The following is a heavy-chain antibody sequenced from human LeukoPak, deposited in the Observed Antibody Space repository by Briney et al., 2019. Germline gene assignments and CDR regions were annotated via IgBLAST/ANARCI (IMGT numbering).Heavy chain of an antibody. J-gene: IGHJ4*02. CDR3: ARFTTGGATDY. V-gene: IGHV4-59*12. CDR2: IYYSGST. CDR1: GGSISSYY. D-gene: IGHD1-1*01. Sequence: SETLSLTCTVSGGSISSYYWSWIRQPPGKGLGWIGYIYYSGSTNYNPSLKSRVTISVDTSKNQFSLKLSSVTAADAAVYYCARFTTGGATDYWGQGTLVTVSS.